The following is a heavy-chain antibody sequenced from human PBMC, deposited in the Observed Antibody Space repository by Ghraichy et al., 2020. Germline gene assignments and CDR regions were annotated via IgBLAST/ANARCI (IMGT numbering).Heavy chain of an antibody. Sequence: GGSLRLSCAASGFIFNNYAMSWVRQAPGKGLEWVSAISGGSDNIYYGDSVKGRFTISRDNSKNTLFLQMSSLRAEDTAVYYCAKGFIYFDYWGQGNLVTVSS. CDR1: GFIFNNYA. CDR3: AKGFIYFDY. V-gene: IGHV3-23*01. D-gene: IGHD3-10*01. CDR2: ISGGSDNI. J-gene: IGHJ4*02.